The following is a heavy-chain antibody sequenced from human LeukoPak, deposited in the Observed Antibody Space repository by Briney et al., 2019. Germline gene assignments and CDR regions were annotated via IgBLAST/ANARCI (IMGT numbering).Heavy chain of an antibody. V-gene: IGHV3-15*01. CDR3: TTLDSSGYYYGNY. CDR2: IKSKTDGGTT. CDR1: GFTFSNAW. Sequence: GGSLRLSCAASGFTFSNAWMSWVRQAPGKGLEWVGRIKSKTDGGTTDYAAPVKGRFTISRDDSKNTLYLQMNSLKTEDTAVHYCTTLDSSGYYYGNYWGQGTLVTVSS. J-gene: IGHJ4*02. D-gene: IGHD3-22*01.